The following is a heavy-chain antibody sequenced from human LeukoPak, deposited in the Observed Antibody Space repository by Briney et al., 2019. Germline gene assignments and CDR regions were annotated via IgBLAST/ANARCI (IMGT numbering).Heavy chain of an antibody. J-gene: IGHJ4*02. Sequence: GGSLRLSCAASGFTFSNYEMNWVRQAPGKGLEWVSYISSGGSTIYYADSVKGRFTISRDNAKNSLYLQMNSLRAEDTAVYYCARPYYDSSASGFDYWGQGTLVNVSS. CDR1: GFTFSNYE. D-gene: IGHD3-22*01. V-gene: IGHV3-48*03. CDR3: ARPYYDSSASGFDY. CDR2: ISSGGSTI.